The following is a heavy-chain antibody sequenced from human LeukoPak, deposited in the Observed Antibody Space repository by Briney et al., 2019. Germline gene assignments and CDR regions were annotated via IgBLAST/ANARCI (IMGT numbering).Heavy chain of an antibody. CDR2: INHSGST. D-gene: IGHD3-22*01. Sequence: PSETLSLTCAVYGGSFGGYYWSWIRQPPGKGLEWIGEINHSGSTNYNPSLKSRVTISVDTSKNQFSLKLSSVTAADTAVYYCARDAPLYYDSSGYYEIYNWFDPWGQGTLVTVSS. CDR3: ARDAPLYYDSSGYYEIYNWFDP. V-gene: IGHV4-34*01. CDR1: GGSFGGYY. J-gene: IGHJ5*02.